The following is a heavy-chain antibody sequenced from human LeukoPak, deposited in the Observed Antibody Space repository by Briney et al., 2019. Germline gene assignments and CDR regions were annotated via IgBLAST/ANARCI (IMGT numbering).Heavy chain of an antibody. D-gene: IGHD1-26*01. CDR1: GGSITTTNW. CDR3: TRESGTFSPFGF. J-gene: IGHJ4*02. V-gene: IGHV4-4*02. CDR2: VHLSGAT. Sequence: SGTLSLTCAVSGGSITTTNWWSWVRQPPGKGLEWIGEVHLSGATNYNLSLESRVSMSIDKSKNHLSLEVTSVTAADTAIYYCTRESGTFSPFGFWGQGTLVTVSS.